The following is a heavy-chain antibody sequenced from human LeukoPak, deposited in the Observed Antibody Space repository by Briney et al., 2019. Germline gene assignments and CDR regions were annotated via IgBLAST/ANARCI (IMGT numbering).Heavy chain of an antibody. J-gene: IGHJ5*02. CDR1: GFTFSSSA. CDR2: ISYDGSDK. D-gene: IGHD2-2*03. Sequence: GGSLRLSCAASGFTFSSSAMHWVRQAPGKGLEWVAVISYDGSDKYHADSVKGRFTISRDNSKNTLYLQMNSLRAEDTAVYYCARDGYCSNTNCYGWFDVWGRGTLVTVSS. V-gene: IGHV3-30*01. CDR3: ARDGYCSNTNCYGWFDV.